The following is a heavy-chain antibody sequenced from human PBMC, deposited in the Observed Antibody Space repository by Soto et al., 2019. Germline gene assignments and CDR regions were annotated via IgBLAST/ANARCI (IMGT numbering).Heavy chain of an antibody. CDR3: ARREKSTVVRISFDS. Sequence: EVQLVQSGAEVKKPGESLRISCKGSGYSFTNYWISWVRQMPGKGLEWMGRIDPSDSYTDYSPSSQGHVTISTDKSVNTAYLQWNSLKASDSAMYYCARREKSTVVRISFDSWGQGTLVTVSS. CDR2: IDPSDSYT. CDR1: GYSFTNYW. D-gene: IGHD2-15*01. J-gene: IGHJ4*02. V-gene: IGHV5-10-1*03.